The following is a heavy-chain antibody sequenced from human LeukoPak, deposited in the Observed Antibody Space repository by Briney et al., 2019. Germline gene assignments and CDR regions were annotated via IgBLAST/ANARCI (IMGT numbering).Heavy chain of an antibody. D-gene: IGHD2-8*01. CDR1: GFTFSSYS. V-gene: IGHV3-48*02. CDR2: ISSSNNDI. CDR3: AIDTVNGPFVSSLDY. Sequence: PGGSLRLSCAASGFTFSSYSMNWVRPAPGEGPEWGSCISSSNNDIYYADSVKGRFTISRDNAKNALYLQMNSVRDGDTAVYYCAIDTVNGPFVSSLDYWGQGALVTVSS. J-gene: IGHJ4*02.